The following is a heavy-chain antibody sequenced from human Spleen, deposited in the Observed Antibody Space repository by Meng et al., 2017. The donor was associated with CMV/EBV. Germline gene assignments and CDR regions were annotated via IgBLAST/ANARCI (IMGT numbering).Heavy chain of an antibody. CDR2: IKQDGGET. V-gene: IGHV3-7*01. CDR3: ARDNHGFGELREDV. D-gene: IGHD3-10*01. CDR1: EFTFSGYW. J-gene: IGHJ6*02. Sequence: GGSLRLSCAASEFTFSGYWMSWVRQAPGQGLERVAKIKQDGGETYYVDSVKGRFTISRDNAKNSLYLQMNSLRVEDTAVYYCARDNHGFGELREDVWGQGTTVTVSS.